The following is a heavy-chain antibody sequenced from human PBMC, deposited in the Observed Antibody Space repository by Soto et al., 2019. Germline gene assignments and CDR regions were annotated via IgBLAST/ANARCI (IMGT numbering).Heavy chain of an antibody. D-gene: IGHD2-2*01. CDR1: GGSISSGGYY. J-gene: IGHJ6*02. CDR2: IYYSGST. CDR3: AGGGVVPAEIMLHSRGMDV. V-gene: IGHV4-31*03. Sequence: SETLSLTCTVSGGSISSGGYYCSWIRQHPGKGLEWIGYIYYSGSTYYNPSLKSRVTISVDTSKNQFSLKLSSVTAADTAVYYCAGGGVVPAEIMLHSRGMDVWGQGT.